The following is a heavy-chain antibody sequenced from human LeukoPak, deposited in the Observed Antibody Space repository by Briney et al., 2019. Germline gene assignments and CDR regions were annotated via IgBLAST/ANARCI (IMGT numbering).Heavy chain of an antibody. D-gene: IGHD6-13*01. V-gene: IGHV1-69*04. CDR3: DVSSSWDYYGMDV. CDR1: GYTFTSYD. J-gene: IGHJ6*02. Sequence: GASVKVSCKASGYTFTSYDINWVRQATGQGLEWMGRIIPILGITNYAQRFQGRVTITADKSTSTAYMELSSLRSEDTAVYYCDVSSSWDYYGMDVWGQGTTVTVSS. CDR2: IIPILGIT.